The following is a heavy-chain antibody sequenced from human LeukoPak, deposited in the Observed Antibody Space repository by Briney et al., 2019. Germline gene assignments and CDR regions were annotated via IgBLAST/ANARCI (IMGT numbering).Heavy chain of an antibody. CDR2: IKQDGSEK. Sequence: GGSLRLSCAASGFTFSSYWMSWVRQAPGKGLEWVANIKQDGSEKYYVDSVKGRFTISRDNAKNSLYLQMNSLRAEDTAVYYCARVGYRRVAAVQSYYFDYWGRGTLVTVSS. CDR3: ARVGYRRVAAVQSYYFDY. J-gene: IGHJ4*02. V-gene: IGHV3-7*01. CDR1: GFTFSSYW. D-gene: IGHD6-13*01.